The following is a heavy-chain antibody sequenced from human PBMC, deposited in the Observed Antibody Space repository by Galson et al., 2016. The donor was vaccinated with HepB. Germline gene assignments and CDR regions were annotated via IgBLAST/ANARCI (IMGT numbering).Heavy chain of an antibody. CDR1: EFTFSGYG. CDR3: ARSASYYDSSGYYRDPFDY. CDR2: IWNDGNKK. D-gene: IGHD3-22*01. Sequence: SLRLSCAASEFTFSGYGMHWVRQAPGKGLEWVALIWNDGNKKYYADSVRGRFTISRDNSNNTLYLQMKSLRAEDTAVYYCARSASYYDSSGYYRDPFDYWGQGTLVTVSS. V-gene: IGHV3-33*01. J-gene: IGHJ4*02.